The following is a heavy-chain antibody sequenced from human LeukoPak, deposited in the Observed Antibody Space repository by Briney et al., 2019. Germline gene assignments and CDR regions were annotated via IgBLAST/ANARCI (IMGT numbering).Heavy chain of an antibody. V-gene: IGHV3-21*04. J-gene: IGHJ5*02. CDR1: GFTFSSYS. CDR3: ARGGIAAGDWFDP. D-gene: IGHD6-13*01. CDR2: ISSSSSYI. Sequence: GGSLRLSCAASGFTFSSYSMNWVRQAPGKGLEWVLSISSSSSYIYYADSVKGRFTISRDNAKNSLYLQMNSLRAGDTVVYYCARGGIAAGDWFDPWGQGTLVTVSS.